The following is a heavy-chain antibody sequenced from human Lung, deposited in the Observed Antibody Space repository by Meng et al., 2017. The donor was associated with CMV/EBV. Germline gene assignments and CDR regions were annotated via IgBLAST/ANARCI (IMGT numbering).Heavy chain of an antibody. CDR3: ARGRGYGSSTNCYQNFDY. CDR2: ISSSSIHI. CDR1: GFIFSDYS. V-gene: IGHV3-21*01. D-gene: IGHD2-2*01. Sequence: GGSXRLXCTASGFIFSDYSMSWVRQVPGKGLEWVSSISSSSIHIYYADSTKGRFTISRDNAKKSLYLQMNSLRAEDTAVYYCARGRGYGSSTNCYQNFDYWGKGTXVTVSS. J-gene: IGHJ4*02.